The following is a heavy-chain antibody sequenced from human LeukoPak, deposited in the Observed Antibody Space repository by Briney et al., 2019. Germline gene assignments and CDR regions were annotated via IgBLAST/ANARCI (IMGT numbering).Heavy chain of an antibody. Sequence: GGSLRLSCAASGFTFSNAWMSWVRQAPRQGLEWVGRIKSKTDGGKTDYAAPVKGGFTISRDDSKNTLYLQMNSLKTEDTAVYYCTTLRGGVVVPAAMYYFDYWGQGTLVTVSS. V-gene: IGHV3-15*01. CDR1: GFTFSNAW. D-gene: IGHD2-2*01. CDR3: TTLRGGVVVPAAMYYFDY. CDR2: IKSKTDGGKT. J-gene: IGHJ4*02.